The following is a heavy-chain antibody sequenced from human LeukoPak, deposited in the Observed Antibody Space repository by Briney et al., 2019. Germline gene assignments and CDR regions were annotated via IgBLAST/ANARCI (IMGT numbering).Heavy chain of an antibody. J-gene: IGHJ4*02. CDR1: GGTFSSYS. Sequence: ASVKVSCKASGGTFSSYSISWVRQAPGQGPEWMGWISAYNGNTNYAQRLQGRVTMTTDTSTSTAYMELRSLRSDDTAVYYCARDLGTYYDFWSGYFDAFDYWGQGTLVTVSS. V-gene: IGHV1-18*01. CDR3: ARDLGTYYDFWSGYFDAFDY. D-gene: IGHD3-3*01. CDR2: ISAYNGNT.